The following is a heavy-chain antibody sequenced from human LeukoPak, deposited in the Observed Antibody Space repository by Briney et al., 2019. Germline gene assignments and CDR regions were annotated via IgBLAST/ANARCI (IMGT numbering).Heavy chain of an antibody. V-gene: IGHV3-23*01. Sequence: GGSLRLSCAASGFTFSSYAMSWVRQAPGKGLEWVSAISGSGGSTYYADSVKGRFTISRDNSKNTLYLQMNSLRAEDTAVYYCAPDPNKWLRNYWGQGTLVTVSS. CDR2: ISGSGGST. CDR3: APDPNKWLRNY. CDR1: GFTFSSYA. J-gene: IGHJ4*02. D-gene: IGHD5-12*01.